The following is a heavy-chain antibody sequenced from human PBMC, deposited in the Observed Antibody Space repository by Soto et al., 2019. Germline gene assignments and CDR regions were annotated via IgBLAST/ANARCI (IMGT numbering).Heavy chain of an antibody. CDR3: AGRLTTAASLEY. V-gene: IGHV3-53*01. CDR1: GFSVSNNH. J-gene: IGHJ4*02. CDR2: IHGGGST. D-gene: IGHD3-16*01. Sequence: VQLVESGGGLIQPGGSLRLSCAASGFSVSNNHMTWVRQAAGKGLEWVSLIHGGGSTYYADSVKGRFTISRDNSKNTLYLQMDSLRAEDTAIYYCAGRLTTAASLEYWGQGTLVTVSS.